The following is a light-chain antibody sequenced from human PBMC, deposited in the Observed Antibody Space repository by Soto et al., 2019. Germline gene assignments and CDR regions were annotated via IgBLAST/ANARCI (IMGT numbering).Light chain of an antibody. CDR1: QTVRSTY. CDR2: GAS. J-gene: IGKJ4*01. CDR3: QQFGTSPPVT. V-gene: IGKV3-20*01. Sequence: EIVLTQSPGTLSLSPGETATLSCRARQTVRSTYLAWYQQKPGQAPRLLIYGASTRATGIPDRFSGSGSGTDFTLTISRLEAEDFAVYFFQQFGTSPPVTFGGGTKVE.